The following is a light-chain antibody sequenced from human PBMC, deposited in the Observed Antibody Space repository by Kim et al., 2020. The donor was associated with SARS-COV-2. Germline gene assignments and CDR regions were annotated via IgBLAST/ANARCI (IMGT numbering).Light chain of an antibody. V-gene: IGKV3-15*01. CDR3: QQYHDWPLT. CDR1: GRVTSN. Sequence: VSAGEGTTPPARASGRVTSNSAWDKQKPGRAHRRPIYVPSTRATGIPARVTGSGSGTEFTLTISRVQSEDFAVYYCQQYHDWPLTFGGGTKVEIK. CDR2: VPS. J-gene: IGKJ4*01.